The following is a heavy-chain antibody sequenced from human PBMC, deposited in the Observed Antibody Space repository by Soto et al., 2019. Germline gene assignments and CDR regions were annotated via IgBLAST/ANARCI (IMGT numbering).Heavy chain of an antibody. CDR2: IYYSGST. J-gene: IGHJ6*02. CDR1: GGSVSSGSYY. Sequence: QVQLQESGPGLVKPSETLSLTCTVSGGSVSSGSYYWSWIRQPPGKGLEWIGYIYYSGSTNYNPSLKSRVTISVDTSKNQFSLKLSSVTAADTAVYYCARDHYGGPDYYYYGMDVWGQGTTVTVSS. D-gene: IGHD4-17*01. CDR3: ARDHYGGPDYYYYGMDV. V-gene: IGHV4-61*01.